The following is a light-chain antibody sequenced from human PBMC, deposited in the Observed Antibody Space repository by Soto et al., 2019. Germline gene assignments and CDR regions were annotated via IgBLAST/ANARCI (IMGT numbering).Light chain of an antibody. Sequence: VLTQPPSASGSPGQSVTISCTGTSSDVGGYDYVSWYQQHPGKAPKLMIYEVSKRPSGVPDRFSGSKSGNTASLPVSGLQAEDEADYYCSSYAGSSTYVFGTGTKVTVL. CDR2: EVS. CDR1: SSDVGGYDY. CDR3: SSYAGSSTYV. J-gene: IGLJ1*01. V-gene: IGLV2-8*01.